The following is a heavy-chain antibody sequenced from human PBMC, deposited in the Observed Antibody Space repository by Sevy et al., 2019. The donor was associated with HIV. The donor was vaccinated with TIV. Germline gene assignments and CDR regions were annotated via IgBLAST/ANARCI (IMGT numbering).Heavy chain of an antibody. CDR3: ARDVIARGGPLSGSYFSYTFDY. CDR1: GYTFTSYG. J-gene: IGHJ4*02. CDR2: ISAYNGNT. D-gene: IGHD1-26*01. V-gene: IGHV1-18*01. Sequence: ASVKVSCKASGYTFTSYGISWVRQAPGQGLEWMGWISAYNGNTNYAQKLQGRVTMTTDTSTSTAYMELRSLRSDDTAVYYCARDVIARGGPLSGSYFSYTFDYWGQGTLVTVSS.